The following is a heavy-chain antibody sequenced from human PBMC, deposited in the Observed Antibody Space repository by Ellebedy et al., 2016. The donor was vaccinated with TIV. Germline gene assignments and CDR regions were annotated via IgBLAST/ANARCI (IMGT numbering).Heavy chain of an antibody. Sequence: MPSETLSLTCTVSGGSISSYYWSWIRQPPGKGLEWIGYIYYSGSTNYNPSLKSRFTISVNTSKNQFSLKLSSVTAADTAVYYCAINQKAAAGTVVNYGMDVWGQGTTVTVSS. V-gene: IGHV4-59*01. CDR2: IYYSGST. J-gene: IGHJ6*02. CDR3: AINQKAAAGTVVNYGMDV. CDR1: GGSISSYY. D-gene: IGHD6-13*01.